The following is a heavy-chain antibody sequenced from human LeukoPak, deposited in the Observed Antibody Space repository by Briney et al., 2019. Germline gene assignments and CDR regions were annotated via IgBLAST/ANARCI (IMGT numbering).Heavy chain of an antibody. CDR3: ARDRDYSYYYYYYYGMDV. CDR2: ISGSGDST. V-gene: IGHV3-23*01. D-gene: IGHD4-11*01. CDR1: GFTFNSYA. Sequence: GGSLRLSCAASGFTFNSYAMSWVRQAPGKGLEWVSGISGSGDSTYYAASVEGRFTISRDYSRNTLDLQMNSLRAEDTAVYYCARDRDYSYYYYYYYGMDVWGQGTTVTVSS. J-gene: IGHJ6*02.